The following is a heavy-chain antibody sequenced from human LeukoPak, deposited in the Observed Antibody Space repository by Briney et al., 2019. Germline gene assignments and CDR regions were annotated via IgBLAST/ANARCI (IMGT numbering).Heavy chain of an antibody. CDR3: ARITMVRGVIITSPYFDY. CDR2: ISAYNGNT. CDR1: GYTFTSYG. D-gene: IGHD3-10*01. J-gene: IGHJ4*02. Sequence: ASVKVSCKASGYTFTSYGISWVRQAPGQGLEWMGWISAYNGNTNYAQKLQGRVTMTTDTSTSTAHMELRSLRSDDTAVYYCARITMVRGVIITSPYFDYWGQGTLVTVSS. V-gene: IGHV1-18*01.